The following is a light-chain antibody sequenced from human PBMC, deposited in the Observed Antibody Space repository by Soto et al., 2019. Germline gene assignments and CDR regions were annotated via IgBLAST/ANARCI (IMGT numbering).Light chain of an antibody. J-gene: IGLJ1*01. CDR3: SSYTSSSGYV. CDR2: DVS. Sequence: ALTQPASVSGSPGQSITISCTGTSSDVGGYNYVSWYQQHPGKAPKLMIYDVSNRPSGVSNRFSGSKSGNTASLTISGLQAEDEADYYCSSYTSSSGYVFGTGTKVTVL. V-gene: IGLV2-14*01. CDR1: SSDVGGYNY.